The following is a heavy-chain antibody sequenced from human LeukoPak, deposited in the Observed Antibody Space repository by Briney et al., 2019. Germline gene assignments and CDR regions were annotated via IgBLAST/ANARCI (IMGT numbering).Heavy chain of an antibody. V-gene: IGHV3-21*01. CDR3: ARYAQLLVPQGYYYYMDV. CDR1: GFTFSRYN. J-gene: IGHJ6*03. Sequence: PGGSLRLSCAGSGFTFSRYNLNWFRQAPGKGLERVSSISGRSNHIFYADSVKGRFTISRDNAKNSLYLQMNSLGAEDTAVYYCARYAQLLVPQGYYYYMDVWGKGTTVTVFS. CDR2: ISGRSNHI. D-gene: IGHD6-19*01.